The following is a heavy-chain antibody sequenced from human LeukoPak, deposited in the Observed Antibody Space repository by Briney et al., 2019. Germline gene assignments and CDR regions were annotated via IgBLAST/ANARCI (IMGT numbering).Heavy chain of an antibody. D-gene: IGHD1-26*01. CDR2: IIPILGIA. Sequence: ASVTVSCKASGGTLSSYAISWVRQAPGQGLEWMGRIIPILGIANYAQKFQGRVTITADKSTSTAYMELSSLRSEDTAVYYCARAFGLEGGSRWGQGTLVTVSS. J-gene: IGHJ4*02. V-gene: IGHV1-69*04. CDR1: GGTLSSYA. CDR3: ARAFGLEGGSR.